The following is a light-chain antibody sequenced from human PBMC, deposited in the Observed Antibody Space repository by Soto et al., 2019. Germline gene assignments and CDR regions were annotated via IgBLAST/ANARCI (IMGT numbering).Light chain of an antibody. J-gene: IGKJ1*01. Sequence: DIQMTQSPSSLSASVGDRVTITCRASQNISKYLNWYQQKLGKAPKLLIYAESSLQSGVPSRFSGSGSGTDFTLSISSLQPEDFATYYCHQTYGKHRTFGQGTKVDIK. CDR3: HQTYGKHRT. CDR1: QNISKY. V-gene: IGKV1-39*01. CDR2: AES.